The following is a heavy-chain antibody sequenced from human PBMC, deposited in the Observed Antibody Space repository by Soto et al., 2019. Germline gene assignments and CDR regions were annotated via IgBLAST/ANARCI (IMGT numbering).Heavy chain of an antibody. D-gene: IGHD1-26*01. CDR1: GFSLSNARMG. CDR2: IFSNDEK. Sequence: QVTLKASGPVLVKPTETLTLTCTVSGFSLSNARMGVSWIRQPPGKALEWLAHIFSNDEKSYSTSLKSRLTISKDTSKSQVVLTMTTMDPVDKATYYCARSIVGAGFDYWGQGTMVTVSS. CDR3: ARSIVGAGFDY. J-gene: IGHJ4*02. V-gene: IGHV2-26*01.